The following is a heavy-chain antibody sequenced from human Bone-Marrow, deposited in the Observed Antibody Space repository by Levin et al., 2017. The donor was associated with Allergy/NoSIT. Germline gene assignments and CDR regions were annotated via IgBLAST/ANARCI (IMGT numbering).Heavy chain of an antibody. Sequence: PSETLSLTCTVSGGSVSSGSYYWSWIRQPPGKGLEWIGYIYYSGSTNYNPSLKSRVTISVDTSKNQFSLKLSSVTAADTAVYYCARVGRWLQAYYFDYWGQGTLVTVSS. CDR1: GGSVSSGSYY. V-gene: IGHV4-61*01. CDR2: IYYSGST. CDR3: ARVGRWLQAYYFDY. J-gene: IGHJ4*02. D-gene: IGHD5-24*01.